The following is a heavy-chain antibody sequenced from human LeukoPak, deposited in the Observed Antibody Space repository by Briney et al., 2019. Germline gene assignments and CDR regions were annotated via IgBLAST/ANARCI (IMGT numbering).Heavy chain of an antibody. CDR1: GGSISRYY. V-gene: IGHV4-59*01. CDR2: IHYSGST. Sequence: SETLSLTCTVSGGSISRYYWSWTRQPPGKGLEWIGYIHYSGSTNYNSSLRSRVTISVDTSKNQFSLKLNSVTAADTAVYYCANGYTYDVWGQGTLVTVSS. J-gene: IGHJ4*02. D-gene: IGHD5-18*01. CDR3: ANGYTYDV.